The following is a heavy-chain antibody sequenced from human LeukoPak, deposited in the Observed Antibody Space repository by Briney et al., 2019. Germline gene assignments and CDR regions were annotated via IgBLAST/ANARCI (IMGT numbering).Heavy chain of an antibody. CDR3: AKGTGDYYTIDY. CDR1: GFTFSDFY. J-gene: IGHJ4*02. Sequence: GGSLRLSCAASGFTFSDFYMSWVRQAPGKGLEWVSAISGSGGSTYYADSVKGRFTISRDNSKNTLYLRMNSLRAEDTAVYYCAKGTGDYYTIDYWGQGTLVTVSS. CDR2: ISGSGGST. V-gene: IGHV3-23*01. D-gene: IGHD2-21*02.